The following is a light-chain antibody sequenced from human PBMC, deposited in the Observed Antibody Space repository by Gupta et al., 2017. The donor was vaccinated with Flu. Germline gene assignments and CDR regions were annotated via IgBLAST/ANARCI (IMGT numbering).Light chain of an antibody. J-gene: IGKJ2*01. CDR2: GAS. CDR1: QNVNIN. CDR3: QQYNSWPPAFT. V-gene: IGKV3-15*01. Sequence: EIVLTQSPATLSVSPGERANLSCRASQNVNINLAWYQQKPGQAPRLLINGASTRATGIPARFSGSGSGTEFTLTINSLQSEDFAVYYCQQYNSWPPAFTFGQGTKLEIE.